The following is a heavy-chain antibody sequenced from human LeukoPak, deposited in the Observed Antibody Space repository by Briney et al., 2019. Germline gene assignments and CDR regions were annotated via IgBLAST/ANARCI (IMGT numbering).Heavy chain of an antibody. Sequence: SETLSLTCTVSGDSISSYYWSWIRQPPGKGLEWIGYIRYSGSANYNPSLRSRVTISIDTSKDQFSLKLRSVTAADTAVYHCARLVYDSRGYYFDYWGQGTLVTVSS. CDR2: IRYSGSA. CDR1: GDSISSYY. V-gene: IGHV4-59*08. J-gene: IGHJ4*02. D-gene: IGHD3-22*01. CDR3: ARLVYDSRGYYFDY.